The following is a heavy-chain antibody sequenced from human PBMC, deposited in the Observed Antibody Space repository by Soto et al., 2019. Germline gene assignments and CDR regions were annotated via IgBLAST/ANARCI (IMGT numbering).Heavy chain of an antibody. CDR3: AKSADLPLAVKDYFDY. CDR1: GFTFSSYG. V-gene: IGHV3-30*18. Sequence: GGSLRLSCAASGFTFSSYGMHWVRQAPGKGLEWVAVISYDGSNKYYADSVKGRFTISRDNSKNTLYLQMNSLRAEDTAVYYCAKSADLPLAVKDYFDYWGQGTLVTVSS. D-gene: IGHD6-19*01. J-gene: IGHJ4*02. CDR2: ISYDGSNK.